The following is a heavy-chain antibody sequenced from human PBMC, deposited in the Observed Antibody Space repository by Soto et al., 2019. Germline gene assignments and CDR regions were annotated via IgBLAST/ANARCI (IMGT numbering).Heavy chain of an antibody. CDR3: ARGPTPEKVDS. J-gene: IGHJ4*02. CDR1: GASIYNGGYF. V-gene: IGHV4-30-4*01. CDR2: IPKSGSP. Sequence: QVQLQESGPGLVRPSQTLSLTCSVSGASIYNGGYFWSWIRQSPGKGLEWIGHIPKSGSPYNNPSLKIRVTISAYTSMNQFSLALTSVTAADTAMYYSARGPTPEKVDSWGQGILVTVSS.